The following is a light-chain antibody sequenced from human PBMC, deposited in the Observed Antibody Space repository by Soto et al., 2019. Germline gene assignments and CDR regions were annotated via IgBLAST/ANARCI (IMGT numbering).Light chain of an antibody. Sequence: DIQITQSPSTLSASVGDRVTITCRASQSIHNLLAWYPQKPGKAPKILIYDVSTLESGVPSMFSGSGSGTEFTPTISSLQPEDFATYYCQQYDSYTLTFGGGTKV. CDR1: QSIHNL. J-gene: IGKJ4*01. V-gene: IGKV1-5*01. CDR2: DVS. CDR3: QQYDSYTLT.